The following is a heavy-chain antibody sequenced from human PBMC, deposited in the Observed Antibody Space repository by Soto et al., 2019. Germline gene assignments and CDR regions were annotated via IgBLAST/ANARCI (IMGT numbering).Heavy chain of an antibody. CDR2: ISTTSTYI. V-gene: IGHV3-21*02. J-gene: IGHJ6*02. Sequence: EVQLVESGGGLVKPGGSLRLSCAASGFTFSTYSMHWVRQASGKGLEWVSSISTTSTYIYYADSVKGRLTISRDNAKNSLFLQRNSLRAEDTAVYYCARDFKYDILTSHYGMDVWGQGTTVTVSS. CDR1: GFTFSTYS. D-gene: IGHD3-9*01. CDR3: ARDFKYDILTSHYGMDV.